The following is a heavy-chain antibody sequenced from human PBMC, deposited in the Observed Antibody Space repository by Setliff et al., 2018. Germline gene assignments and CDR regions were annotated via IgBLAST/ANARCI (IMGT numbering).Heavy chain of an antibody. J-gene: IGHJ6*03. CDR2: IYTSGST. Sequence: SETLSLTCTVSGGSISSYYWSWIRQPAGKGLEWIGRIYTSGSTNYNPSLKSRVTMSVDTSKNQFSLKPSSVTAADTAVYYCARAGGGSSFTAYYYYYYMDVWGKGTTVTVSS. V-gene: IGHV4-4*07. CDR1: GGSISSYY. CDR3: ARAGGGSSFTAYYYYYYMDV. D-gene: IGHD6-13*01.